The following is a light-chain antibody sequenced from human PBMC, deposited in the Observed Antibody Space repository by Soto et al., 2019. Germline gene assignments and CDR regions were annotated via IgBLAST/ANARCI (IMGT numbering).Light chain of an antibody. CDR1: QSVSSN. J-gene: IGKJ4*01. CDR3: QQYNNWPPLT. CDR2: GAS. Sequence: EIVMTQSPATLSVSPGERATLSCRASQSVSSNLAWYQQKPGQAPRLLIYGASTRATGISPRFSGSGSGTEFTLTISSLQSEDFAVYYCQQYNNWPPLTFGGGTKVEIK. V-gene: IGKV3D-15*01.